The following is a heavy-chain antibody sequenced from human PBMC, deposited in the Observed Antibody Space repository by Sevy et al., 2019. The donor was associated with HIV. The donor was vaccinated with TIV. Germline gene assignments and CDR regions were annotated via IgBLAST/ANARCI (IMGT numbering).Heavy chain of an antibody. CDR1: EFTFSRYW. CDR3: ARAGPLGDLDHFDR. Sequence: GGSLRLSCATSEFTFSRYWMTWVRQAPGKGLEWVVYINQDGSQKSYVDSVKGRFIISRDNSKNSLFLQMNSLRAEDTAVYYCARAGPLGDLDHFDRWGQGTLVTVSS. V-gene: IGHV3-7*03. D-gene: IGHD2-21*01. J-gene: IGHJ4*02. CDR2: INQDGSQK.